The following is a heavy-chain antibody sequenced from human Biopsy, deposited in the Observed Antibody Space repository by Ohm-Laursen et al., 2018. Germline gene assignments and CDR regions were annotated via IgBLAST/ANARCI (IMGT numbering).Heavy chain of an antibody. Sequence: LSLTCTVSGGSIRSYYWSWIRQPPGKGPEWIGYIYYTGSTNYNPSLKSRVTISVDTSMNHLSLRLTSVTAADTAVYYCARHAPSYSGSYWRYFDLWGRGTLVTVSS. D-gene: IGHD1-26*01. V-gene: IGHV4-59*08. CDR2: IYYTGST. CDR3: ARHAPSYSGSYWRYFDL. CDR1: GGSIRSYY. J-gene: IGHJ2*01.